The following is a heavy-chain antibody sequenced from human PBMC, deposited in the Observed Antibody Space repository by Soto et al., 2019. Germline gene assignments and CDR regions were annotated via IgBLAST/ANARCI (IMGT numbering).Heavy chain of an antibody. D-gene: IGHD6-13*01. CDR1: GFTFSTYA. V-gene: IGHV3-23*01. CDR2: ISGTGGST. J-gene: IGHJ3*02. CDR3: AKTRFYRSSWPDAFEI. Sequence: GGSLRLSCAASGFTFSTYAMSWVRQAPGKGLEWVSVISGTGGSTYYADSVKGRFTISRDNSKNTLYMQMNSLRAEDTAVYYRAKTRFYRSSWPDAFEIWGQGTMVTVSS.